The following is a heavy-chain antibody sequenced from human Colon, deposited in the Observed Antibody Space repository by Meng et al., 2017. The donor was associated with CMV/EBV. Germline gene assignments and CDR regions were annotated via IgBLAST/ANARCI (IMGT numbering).Heavy chain of an antibody. J-gene: IGHJ5*01. CDR2: IFYRGTI. CDR1: GASTGTNY. CDR3: AREGYSPPIVGALGS. Sequence: GSLRLSCAVSGASTGTNYWSWVRQPPGKGLEWVGYIFYRGTIQYNPSLKSRVTISVDTSKNQVSLKLTAVTAGDTAVYYCAREGYSPPIVGALGSWGQGTLVTVSS. V-gene: IGHV4-59*01. D-gene: IGHD1-26*01.